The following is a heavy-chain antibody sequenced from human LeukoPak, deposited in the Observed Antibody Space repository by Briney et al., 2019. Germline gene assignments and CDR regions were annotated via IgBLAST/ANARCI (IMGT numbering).Heavy chain of an antibody. V-gene: IGHV3-23*01. Sequence: GGSLRLSCAGSGFPFSIYGMNWVRQAPGKGLEWVSGISPGGGPTYYADSVKGRFTISRDDSKNTLYLQMNNLRAEDTAVYYCVKLGLYSSGWFDYWGHGTLVTVSS. D-gene: IGHD6-19*01. CDR2: ISPGGGPT. CDR1: GFPFSIYG. CDR3: VKLGLYSSGWFDY. J-gene: IGHJ4*01.